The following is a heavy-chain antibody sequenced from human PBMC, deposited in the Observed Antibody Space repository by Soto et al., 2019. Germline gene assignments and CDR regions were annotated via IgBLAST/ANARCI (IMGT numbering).Heavy chain of an antibody. V-gene: IGHV1-69*13. J-gene: IGHJ6*02. CDR2: IIPIFGTA. Sequence: GASVEVSCKASGGTFGIYAIIWVRQAPGQGLEWMGGIIPIFGTANYAQKFQGRVTITADESTSTAYMELSSLRSEDTAVYYCAQVDTAMAPGDYYYYYGMDVWGQGTTVTVS. D-gene: IGHD5-18*01. CDR1: GGTFGIYA. CDR3: AQVDTAMAPGDYYYYYGMDV.